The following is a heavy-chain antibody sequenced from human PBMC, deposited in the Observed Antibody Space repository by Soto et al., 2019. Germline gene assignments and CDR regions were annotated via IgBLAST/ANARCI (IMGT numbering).Heavy chain of an antibody. CDR3: AKGTATGGGAFDI. J-gene: IGHJ3*02. V-gene: IGHV3-23*01. CDR2: IVDHDST. CDR1: GFICRSYD. D-gene: IGHD7-27*01. Sequence: PLGSLRHSRAALGFICRSYDRSRVRQEPGKPVEGVSTIVDHDSTPSEGSDRGRFTISNNRSKNTVYLQMNSLTAGDTAVYYCAKGTATGGGAFDICGQGTMVTVSS.